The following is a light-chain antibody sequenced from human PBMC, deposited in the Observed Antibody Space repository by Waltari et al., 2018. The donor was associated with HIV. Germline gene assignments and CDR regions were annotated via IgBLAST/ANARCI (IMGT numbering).Light chain of an antibody. CDR3: QQYYSFPT. J-gene: IGKJ1*01. CDR2: GAS. V-gene: IGKV1-8*01. Sequence: AFRLSQSPSSFPASTVDRFPITCRASQDISNFLTWYQPKPGEAPHLLIYGASTLQTGVPSRFSGSGSGTDFNLTISCLQSEDFATYFCQQYYSFPTFGQGTRVAVK. CDR1: QDISNF.